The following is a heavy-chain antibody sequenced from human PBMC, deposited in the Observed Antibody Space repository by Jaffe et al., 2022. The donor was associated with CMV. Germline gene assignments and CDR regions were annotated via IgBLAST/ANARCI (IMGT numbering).Heavy chain of an antibody. Sequence: EVQLVESGGGLVKPGGSLRLSCAASGFTFSSYSMNWVRQAPGKGLEWVSSISSSSSYIYYADSVKGRFTISRDNAKNSLYLQMNSLRAEDTAVYYCARGFPGGYDLVYFDYWGQGTLVTVSS. CDR3: ARGFPGGYDLVYFDY. D-gene: IGHD5-12*01. CDR2: ISSSSSYI. CDR1: GFTFSSYS. V-gene: IGHV3-21*01. J-gene: IGHJ4*02.